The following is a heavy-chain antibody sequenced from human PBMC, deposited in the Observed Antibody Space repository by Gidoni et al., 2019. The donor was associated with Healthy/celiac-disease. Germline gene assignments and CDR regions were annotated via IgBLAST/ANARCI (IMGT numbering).Heavy chain of an antibody. Sequence: QVQLEHSGAEVKKPGSSVKVSCKASGVNVSSYTISWVRQAPGQGLEWMGRIIPILGIANYAQKFQGRVTITADKSTSTAYMELSSLRAEDTAVYYCARDPEYGSGSYSFDYWGQGTLVTVSS. CDR2: IIPILGIA. J-gene: IGHJ4*02. CDR3: ARDPEYGSGSYSFDY. V-gene: IGHV1-69*04. CDR1: GVNVSSYT. D-gene: IGHD3-10*01.